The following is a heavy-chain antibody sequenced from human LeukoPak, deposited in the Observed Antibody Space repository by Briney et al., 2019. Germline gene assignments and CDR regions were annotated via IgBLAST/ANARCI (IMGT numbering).Heavy chain of an antibody. CDR2: IKQDGSEK. Sequence: GGSLRLSCAASGFTFSSYWMQWVRQAPGKGLEWVANIKQDGSEKYYVDSVRGRFTISRDNAKNSLYLQMNSLRAEDTAVYYCARVSRDFYSNYYYYYGMDVWGQGTTVTVSS. CDR3: ARVSRDFYSNYYYYYGMDV. V-gene: IGHV3-7*01. D-gene: IGHD4-11*01. CDR1: GFTFSSYW. J-gene: IGHJ6*02.